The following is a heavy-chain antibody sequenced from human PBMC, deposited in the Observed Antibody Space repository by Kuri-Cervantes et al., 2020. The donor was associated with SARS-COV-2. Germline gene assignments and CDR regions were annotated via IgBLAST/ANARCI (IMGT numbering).Heavy chain of an antibody. CDR2: ISGSGGST. J-gene: IGHJ4*02. D-gene: IGHD6-13*01. Sequence: GESLKISCAASGFTFSSYAMSWVRQAPGKGLEWVPAISGSGGSTYYADSVKGRFTISRDNSKNTLYLQMNSLRAEDTAVYYCAKLIIAAAGTEGPGYWGQGTLVTVSS. CDR3: AKLIIAAAGTEGPGY. CDR1: GFTFSSYA. V-gene: IGHV3-23*01.